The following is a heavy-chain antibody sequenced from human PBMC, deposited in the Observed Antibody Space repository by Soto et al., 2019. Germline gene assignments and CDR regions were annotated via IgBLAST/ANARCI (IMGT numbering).Heavy chain of an antibody. CDR3: AKGHLEYSSSSAYFDY. Sequence: EVQLVESGGGLVQPGRSLRLSCAASGFTFDDYAMHWVRQAPGKGLEWVSGISWNSGSIGYADSVKGRFTISRDNAKNSLYLQMNSLRAEDTALYYCAKGHLEYSSSSAYFDYWGQGTLVTVSS. D-gene: IGHD6-6*01. J-gene: IGHJ4*02. CDR2: ISWNSGSI. CDR1: GFTFDDYA. V-gene: IGHV3-9*01.